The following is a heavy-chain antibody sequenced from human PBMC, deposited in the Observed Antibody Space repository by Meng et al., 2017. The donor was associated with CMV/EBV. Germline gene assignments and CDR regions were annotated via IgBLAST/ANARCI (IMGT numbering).Heavy chain of an antibody. J-gene: IGHJ4*02. CDR2: ISWDGSST. CDR3: AKQTEEYDILTGLHS. V-gene: IGHV3-43*01. D-gene: IGHD3-9*01. Sequence: SGFTFHKYSMHWVRQAPGKGLEWVSLISWDGSSTYYADSVKGRFTISRDNSKKSLYLQMNSLRSNDSALYYCAKQTEEYDILTGLHSWGQGTQVTVSS. CDR1: GFTFHKYS.